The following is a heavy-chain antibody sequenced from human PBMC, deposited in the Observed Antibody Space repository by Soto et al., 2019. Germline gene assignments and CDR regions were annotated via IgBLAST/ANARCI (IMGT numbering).Heavy chain of an antibody. CDR2: ISYDGSNK. V-gene: IGHV3-30*18. D-gene: IGHD4-17*01. CDR3: AKDSGDYGDFQL. CDR1: GFTFSSYG. J-gene: IGHJ1*01. Sequence: QVQLVESGGGVVQPGRSLRLSCAASGFTFSSYGMHWVRQAPGKGLEWVAVISYDGSNKYYADSVKGRFTISRDNSKNTLYLQMNSLRAEDTAVYYCAKDSGDYGDFQLWGQGTMVTVSS.